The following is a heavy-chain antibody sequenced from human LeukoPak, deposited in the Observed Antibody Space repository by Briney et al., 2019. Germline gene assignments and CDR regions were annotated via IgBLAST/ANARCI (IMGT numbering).Heavy chain of an antibody. D-gene: IGHD1-26*01. Sequence: PSETLSLTCTVSGGSISSYYWSWIRQPPGKGLEWIGYIYYSGSTNYNPSLKIRVTISVDTSKNQFSLKLNSVTAADTAVYYCARLKQAEGDYFDYWGQGTLVTVSS. CDR2: IYYSGST. J-gene: IGHJ4*02. CDR1: GGSISSYY. CDR3: ARLKQAEGDYFDY. V-gene: IGHV4-59*01.